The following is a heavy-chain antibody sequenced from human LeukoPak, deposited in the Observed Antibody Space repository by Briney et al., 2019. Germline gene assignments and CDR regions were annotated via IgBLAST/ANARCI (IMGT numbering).Heavy chain of an antibody. Sequence: PSETLSLTCAVYGGSFSGYYWSWIRQPPGKGLEWIGEINHSGSTNYNPSLKSRVTISVDTSKNQFSLKLSSVTAADTAVYYCARGRSKWLALDYWGQGTLATVSS. CDR1: GGSFSGYY. CDR3: ARGRSKWLALDY. CDR2: INHSGST. J-gene: IGHJ4*02. V-gene: IGHV4-34*01. D-gene: IGHD6-19*01.